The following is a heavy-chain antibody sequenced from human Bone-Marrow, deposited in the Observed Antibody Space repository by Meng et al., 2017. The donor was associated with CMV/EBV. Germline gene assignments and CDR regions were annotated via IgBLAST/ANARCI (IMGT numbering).Heavy chain of an antibody. D-gene: IGHD1-7*01. CDR3: ARAPKGTTTPFDY. Sequence: SVKVSCKASGGTFSSYAISWVRQAPGQGLEWMGGIIPIFGTANYAQKFQGRVTITTDESTSTAYMELSSLRSEDTAVYYCARAPKGTTTPFDYWGQGPLVTVYS. CDR1: GGTFSSYA. J-gene: IGHJ4*02. CDR2: IIPIFGTA. V-gene: IGHV1-69*05.